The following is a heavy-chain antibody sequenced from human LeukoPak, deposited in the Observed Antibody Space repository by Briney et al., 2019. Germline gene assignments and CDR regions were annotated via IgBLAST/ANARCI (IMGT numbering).Heavy chain of an antibody. V-gene: IGHV4-4*02. CDR2: IYHSGGT. CDR3: ARLDGVYDAFDI. CDR1: GGSISSSNW. D-gene: IGHD5-24*01. J-gene: IGHJ3*02. Sequence: SGTLSLTRAVSGGSISSSNWWSWVRQPPGKGLEWIGEIYHSGGTNYNPSLKSRVTISVDTSKDQFSLKLSSVTAADTAVYYCARLDGVYDAFDIWGQGTMVTVSS.